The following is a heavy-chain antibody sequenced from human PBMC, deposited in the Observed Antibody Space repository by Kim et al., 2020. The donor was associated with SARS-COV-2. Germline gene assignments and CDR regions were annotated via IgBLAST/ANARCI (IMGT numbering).Heavy chain of an antibody. Sequence: PSLKSRVTISVDTSKNQFSLKLSSVTAADTAVYYCARGGLVVITSNWFDPWGQGTLVTVSS. V-gene: IGHV4-31*02. J-gene: IGHJ5*02. D-gene: IGHD3-22*01. CDR3: ARGGLVVITSNWFDP.